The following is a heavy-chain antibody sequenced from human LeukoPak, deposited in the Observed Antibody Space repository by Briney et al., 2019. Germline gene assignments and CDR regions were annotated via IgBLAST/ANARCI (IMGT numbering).Heavy chain of an antibody. CDR1: GFTFSSYA. J-gene: IGHJ5*02. CDR3: AKDPYYYASGSYPNWFDP. V-gene: IGHV3-23*01. CDR2: ISGSGGST. Sequence: GGSLRLSCAASGFTFSSYAMNWVRQAPGQGLEWVSAISGSGGSTYYADSVKGRFTISRDNSKNTLYLQMNGLRAEDTAVYFCAKDPYYYASGSYPNWFDPWGQGTLVTVSS. D-gene: IGHD3-10*01.